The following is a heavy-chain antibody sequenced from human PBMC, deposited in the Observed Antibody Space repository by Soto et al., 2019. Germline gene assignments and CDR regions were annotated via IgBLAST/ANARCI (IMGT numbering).Heavy chain of an antibody. CDR1: GFTFSSYA. Sequence: GGSLRLSCAASGFTFSSYAMSWVRQAPGKGLEWVSAISGSGGSTYYADSVKGRFTISRDNSKNTLYLQMNSLRAEDTAVYYCAKEGDGVNHYYYYGMDVWGQGTTVTVSS. V-gene: IGHV3-23*01. D-gene: IGHD2-21*02. J-gene: IGHJ6*02. CDR3: AKEGDGVNHYYYYGMDV. CDR2: ISGSGGST.